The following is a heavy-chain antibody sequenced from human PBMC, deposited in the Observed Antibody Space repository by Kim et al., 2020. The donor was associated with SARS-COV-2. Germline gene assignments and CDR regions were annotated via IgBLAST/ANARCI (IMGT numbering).Heavy chain of an antibody. V-gene: IGHV3-11*01. J-gene: IGHJ4*02. Sequence: SDGSSTAYADSVNGRFTISRDSAKRSVSLQMNSLTPEDTAVYYCVREPGNWGQGTLVTVSS. CDR3: VREPGN. CDR2: SDGSST.